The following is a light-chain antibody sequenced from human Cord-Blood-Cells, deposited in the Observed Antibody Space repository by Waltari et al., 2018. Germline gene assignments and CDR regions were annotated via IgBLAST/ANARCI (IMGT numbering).Light chain of an antibody. V-gene: IGKV3-15*01. CDR3: QQYNNWPPYT. J-gene: IGKJ2*01. CDR2: SAS. Sequence: EIVMTQSPATLSASPGERATLSCRASQSVSSNLAWYQQKPGHAPRLLIYSASTSATGIPARFSGSGSGTEFTLTISSLQSEDFAVYYCQQYNNWPPYTFGQGTRLEIK. CDR1: QSVSSN.